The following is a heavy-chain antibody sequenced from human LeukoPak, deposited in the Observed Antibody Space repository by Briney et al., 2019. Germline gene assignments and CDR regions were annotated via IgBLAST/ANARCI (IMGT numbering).Heavy chain of an antibody. D-gene: IGHD3/OR15-3a*01. CDR3: ARGFMISDY. CDR1: GFTVSSNY. CDR2: IYSGGST. V-gene: IGHV3-53*01. J-gene: IGHJ4*02. Sequence: GGSLRPSCAASGFTVSSNYMSWVRQAPGKGLEWVSIIYSGGSTYYADSVKGRFTISRDNSKNTLYLQMNSLRAEDTAVYYCARGFMISDYWGQGTLVTVSS.